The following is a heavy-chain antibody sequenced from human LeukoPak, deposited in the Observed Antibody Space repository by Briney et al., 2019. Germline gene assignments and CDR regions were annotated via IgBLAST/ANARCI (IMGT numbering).Heavy chain of an antibody. D-gene: IGHD3-10*01. CDR1: GFAFSSYS. CDR2: ISSSSSYI. V-gene: IGHV3-21*01. J-gene: IGHJ6*03. Sequence: GSLRLSCAASGFAFSSYSMNWVRQAPGKGLEWVSSISSSSSYIYYADSVKGRFSISRDNAQNSLYLQMNSLRAEDTAVYYCARVGGGGSGTYYMDVWGKGTTVTVSS. CDR3: ARVGGGGSGTYYMDV.